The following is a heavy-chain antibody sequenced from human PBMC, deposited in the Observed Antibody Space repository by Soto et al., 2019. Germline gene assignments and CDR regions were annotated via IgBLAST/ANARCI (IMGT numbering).Heavy chain of an antibody. J-gene: IGHJ5*02. CDR2: IKQDGSEK. V-gene: IGHV3-7*03. Sequence: EVQLVESGGGLVQPGGSLRLSCAASGFTFSSYWMSWVRQAPGKGLEWVANIKQDGSEKYYVDSVKGRFTISRDNAKNSLYLQMNSLRAEDTAVYYCARDKCSSGWYGWFDPWGQGTLVTVSS. CDR3: ARDKCSSGWYGWFDP. CDR1: GFTFSSYW. D-gene: IGHD6-19*01.